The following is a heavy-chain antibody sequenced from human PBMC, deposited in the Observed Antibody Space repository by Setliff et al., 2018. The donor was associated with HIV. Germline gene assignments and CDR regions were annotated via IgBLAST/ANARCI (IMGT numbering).Heavy chain of an antibody. Sequence: KLRETLSLTCAFYGESMSGYFWTWIRQSPGTGLEWLGEIAHSGGTNYKPSLKSRLTISVDPSRNQFSLRLTSVTVADTAVYYCVRGRDFIVRHLHFTAGGAYDVWGPGTLVTVSS. V-gene: IGHV4-34*01. D-gene: IGHD2-21*01. CDR2: IAHSGGT. CDR3: VRGRDFIVRHLHFTAGGAYDV. J-gene: IGHJ3*01. CDR1: GESMSGYF.